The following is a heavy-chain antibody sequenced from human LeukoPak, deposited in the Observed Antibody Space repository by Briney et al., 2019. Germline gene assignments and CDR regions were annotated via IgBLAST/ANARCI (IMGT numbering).Heavy chain of an antibody. D-gene: IGHD6-6*01. CDR1: GGSISSSSYY. CDR2: IYYSGST. CDR3: ARTSYSSSSFPFDY. Sequence: PSETLSLTCTVSGGSISSSSYYWSWIRQPPGKGLEWIGYIYYSGSTNYNPSLKSRVTISVDTSKNQFSLKLSSVTAADTAVYYCARTSYSSSSFPFDYWGQGTLVTVSS. J-gene: IGHJ4*02. V-gene: IGHV4-61*01.